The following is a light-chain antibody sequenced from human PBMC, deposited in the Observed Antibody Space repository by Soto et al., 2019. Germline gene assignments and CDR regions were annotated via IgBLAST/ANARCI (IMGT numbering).Light chain of an antibody. CDR1: SSNLGGNYD. J-gene: IGLJ3*02. Sequence: QSVLTQPPSVSGAPGQRVTISFTGSSSNLGGNYDVNWYQKLPGAAPILLIYGNTNRPSGVPDRFSGSKSGTSASLALTGIQAEDEADYYCQSYESNVSGSLFGGGTKVTVL. CDR2: GNT. V-gene: IGLV1-40*01. CDR3: QSYESNVSGSL.